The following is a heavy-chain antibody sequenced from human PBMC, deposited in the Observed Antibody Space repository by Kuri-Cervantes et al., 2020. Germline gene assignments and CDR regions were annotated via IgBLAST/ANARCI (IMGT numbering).Heavy chain of an antibody. CDR3: ASQEGGFGELLGWGYYYGMGV. J-gene: IGHJ6*02. V-gene: IGHV4-31*03. Sequence: LRLSCTVSGGSISSGGYSWSWIRQHPGKGLEWIGYIYYSGSTYYNPSLKSRVTISVDTSKNQFSLKLSSVAAADTAVYYCASQEGGFGELLGWGYYYGMGVWGQGTTVTVSS. CDR2: IYYSGST. CDR1: GGSISSGGYS. D-gene: IGHD3-10*01.